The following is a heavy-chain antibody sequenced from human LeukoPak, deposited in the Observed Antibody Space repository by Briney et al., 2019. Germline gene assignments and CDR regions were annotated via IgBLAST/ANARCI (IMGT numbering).Heavy chain of an antibody. CDR3: ARGRHPDLDYDYCMGV. D-gene: IGHD3/OR15-3a*01. CDR2: MSPNSGDT. V-gene: IGHV1-8*01. J-gene: IGHJ6*03. Sequence: ASVKVSCKASGYSFSSYDINWVRQAPGQGLEWMGWMSPNSGDTDFAQKFQGRVIMTRNPSISTAYMELNSLGSEDTAVYYCARGRHPDLDYDYCMGVWGKGTTVTVSS. CDR1: GYSFSSYD.